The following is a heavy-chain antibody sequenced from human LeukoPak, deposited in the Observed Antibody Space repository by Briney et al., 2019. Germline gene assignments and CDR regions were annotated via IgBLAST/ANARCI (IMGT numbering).Heavy chain of an antibody. CDR1: GYTFTSYG. CDR3: ARDTCGGDCYPDSDYYYGMDV. J-gene: IGHJ6*02. CDR2: ISAYNGNT. V-gene: IGHV1-18*01. Sequence: ASVTVSCKASGYTFTSYGISWVRQAPGQGLEWMGWISAYNGNTNFAQKLQGRVTMTTDTSTSTAYMELRSLRSDDTAVYYCARDTCGGDCYPDSDYYYGMDVWGQGTTVTVSS. D-gene: IGHD2-21*02.